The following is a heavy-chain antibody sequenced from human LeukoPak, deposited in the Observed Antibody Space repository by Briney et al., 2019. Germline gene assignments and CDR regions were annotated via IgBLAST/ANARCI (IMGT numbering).Heavy chain of an antibody. CDR1: GFTFDDYG. D-gene: IGHD1-14*01. Sequence: GGSLRLSCAASGFTFDDYGMSWVRQAPGKGLEWVSGIDRNGDSTGYADSVEGRFTISRDNSKNTLYLQMNSLRAEDTAVYYCAKDGYDLNKAEDYWGQGTLVTVSS. CDR2: IDRNGDST. CDR3: AKDGYDLNKAEDY. J-gene: IGHJ4*02. V-gene: IGHV3-20*04.